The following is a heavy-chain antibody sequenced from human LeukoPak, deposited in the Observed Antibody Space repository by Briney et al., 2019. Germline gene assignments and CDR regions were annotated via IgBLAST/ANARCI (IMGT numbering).Heavy chain of an antibody. V-gene: IGHV3-7*01. CDR3: ARDTFWGTFNP. D-gene: IGHD3-16*01. Sequence: GGSLRLSCAASGFTFSSYWMSWVRQAPGKGLEWVANIKQDGSEKYYVDSMRGRFTISRDNAKNSLYLHMNALRAEDTAVYYCARDTFWGTFNPWGQGTLVTVSS. CDR2: IKQDGSEK. CDR1: GFTFSSYW. J-gene: IGHJ5*02.